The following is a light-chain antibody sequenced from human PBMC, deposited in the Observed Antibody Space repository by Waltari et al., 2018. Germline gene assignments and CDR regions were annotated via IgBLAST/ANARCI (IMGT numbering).Light chain of an antibody. J-gene: IGKJ4*01. CDR2: DTS. CDR1: ESVFNY. Sequence: EIVLTQSPVTLSLAAGERATLSCRASESVFNYLAWYQQKPGQSPRLLIYDTSKMATGIPARFSGSGYGTDFTLTINNLEAEDFTLYYCQQGSILPLTFGGGTKVEIK. CDR3: QQGSILPLT. V-gene: IGKV3-11*01.